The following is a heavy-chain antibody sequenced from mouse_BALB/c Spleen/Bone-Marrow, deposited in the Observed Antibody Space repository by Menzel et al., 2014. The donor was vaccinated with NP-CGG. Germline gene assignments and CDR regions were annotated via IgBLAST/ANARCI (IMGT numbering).Heavy chain of an antibody. CDR3: ARNPYGNYAMDY. V-gene: IGHV2-6*02. Sequence: VKLQESGPGLVASSQSLSITCTVSGFSLTNYGVHWVRQPPGKGLEWLVVIWSDGNTTYNSALKSRLSISKDNSKSQVFLKMNSLQTDDTAMYYCARNPYGNYAMDYWGQGTSVTVSS. J-gene: IGHJ4*01. D-gene: IGHD2-10*02. CDR1: GFSLTNYG. CDR2: IWSDGNT.